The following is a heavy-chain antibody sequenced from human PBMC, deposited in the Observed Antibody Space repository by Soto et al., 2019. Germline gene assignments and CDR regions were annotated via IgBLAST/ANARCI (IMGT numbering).Heavy chain of an antibody. CDR1: GGSISSYY. Sequence: PSETLSLTCTVSGGSISSYYWSWIRQPPGKGLEWIAYIYYTGSTNYNPSLKSRVTLSADTSKNQFSLKLISVTAADTVMYYCARVDSSGSYFDYWGQGTLVTVSS. CDR3: ARVDSSGSYFDY. CDR2: IYYTGST. D-gene: IGHD3-22*01. J-gene: IGHJ4*02. V-gene: IGHV4-59*01.